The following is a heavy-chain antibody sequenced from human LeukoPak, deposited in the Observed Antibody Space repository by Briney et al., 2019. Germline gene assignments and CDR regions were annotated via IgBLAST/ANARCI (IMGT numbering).Heavy chain of an antibody. CDR3: ARGDYGLDV. V-gene: IGHV3-23*01. J-gene: IGHJ6*02. CDR1: GFTFSSYV. Sequence: PGGSLRLSCAASGFTFSSYVMNWVRQAPGKGLEWVSGISASGGIKDYTDSVKGRFTISRDNARNSLYLQMNALGAEDTAVYYCARGDYGLDVWGPGTTVTVSS. CDR2: ISASGGIK. D-gene: IGHD5-12*01.